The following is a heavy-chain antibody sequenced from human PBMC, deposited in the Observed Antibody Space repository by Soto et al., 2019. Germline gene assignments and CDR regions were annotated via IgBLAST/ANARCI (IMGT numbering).Heavy chain of an antibody. J-gene: IGHJ5*02. Sequence: KASETLSLTCTVSGGSISSGGYYWSWIRQHPGKGLEWIGYIYYSGSTYYNPSLKSRVTISVDTSKNQFSLKLSSVTAADTAVYYCARDQGDIGLGWFDPWGQGTLVTVSS. CDR2: IYYSGST. CDR1: GGSISSGGYY. CDR3: ARDQGDIGLGWFDP. V-gene: IGHV4-31*03. D-gene: IGHD2-15*01.